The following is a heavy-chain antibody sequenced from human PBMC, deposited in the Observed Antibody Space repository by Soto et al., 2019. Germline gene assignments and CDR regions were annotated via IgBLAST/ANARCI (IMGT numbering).Heavy chain of an antibody. CDR2: IYYSGTT. Sequence: SATRSLTCTVSGGSISSYYWSWIRPPPGKGLEWIGYIYYSGTTNYNPSLKSRVTISVDTSKNQFSLKLSSVTAADTAVYYCASTHIVVVTDAFDIWGQGTMVTVSS. V-gene: IGHV4-59*01. CDR1: GGSISSYY. J-gene: IGHJ3*02. CDR3: ASTHIVVVTDAFDI. D-gene: IGHD2-21*02.